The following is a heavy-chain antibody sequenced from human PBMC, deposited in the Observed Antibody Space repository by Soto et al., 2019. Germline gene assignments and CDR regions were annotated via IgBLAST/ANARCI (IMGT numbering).Heavy chain of an antibody. CDR3: TIIAATDTFGFDP. CDR2: ISAYNGNT. V-gene: IGHV1-18*01. CDR1: GYTFTSYG. Sequence: QVQLVQSGAEVKKPGASVKVSCKASGYTFTSYGINWVRQAPGQGLEWMGWISAYNGNTNYAQKLQGRVTMTRETSTSTAYMELRSMRSGDKAVYYGTIIAATDTFGFDPWGQGTLVTVSS. D-gene: IGHD6-13*01. J-gene: IGHJ5*02.